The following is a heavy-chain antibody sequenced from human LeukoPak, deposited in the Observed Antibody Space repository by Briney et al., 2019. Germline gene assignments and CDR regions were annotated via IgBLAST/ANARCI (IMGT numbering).Heavy chain of an antibody. CDR2: INTNSGGT. Sequence: ASVKVSCKASGFTFTAYHMHWVRQAPGQGLEWMGWINTNSGGTNYAQKFQGRVTMTRDTSISTAYMELSGLRSDDMAVYYCARGPHWDPHFDYWGQGTLVTVSS. J-gene: IGHJ4*02. V-gene: IGHV1-2*02. CDR1: GFTFTAYH. D-gene: IGHD7-27*01. CDR3: ARGPHWDPHFDY.